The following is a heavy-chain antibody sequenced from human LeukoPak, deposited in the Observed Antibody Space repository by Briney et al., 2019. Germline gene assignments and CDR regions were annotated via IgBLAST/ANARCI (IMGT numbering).Heavy chain of an antibody. CDR1: GYTFTGYY. CDR3: ARGRPLTVNVFDY. J-gene: IGHJ4*02. D-gene: IGHD4-17*01. CDR2: INPNSGGT. V-gene: IGHV1-2*04. Sequence: GASVKVSCKASGYTFTGYYMHWVRQAPGQGLEWMGWINPNSGGTNYAQKFQGWVTMTRDTSISTAYMELSRLRSDDTAVYYCARGRPLTVNVFDYWGQGTLVTVSS.